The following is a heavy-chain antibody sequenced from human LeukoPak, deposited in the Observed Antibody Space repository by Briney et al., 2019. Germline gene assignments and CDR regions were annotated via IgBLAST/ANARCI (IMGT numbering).Heavy chain of an antibody. Sequence: PGGSLRLSCAASGFTFSSYAMSWVRQAPGKGLEWVSGISGSGVPTYYADSVKGRFTISRDNSKNTLYLQMNSLRAEDTAVYYCAKAQTIYSSSWDYWGQGTLVTVSS. CDR1: GFTFSSYA. J-gene: IGHJ4*02. V-gene: IGHV3-23*01. CDR2: ISGSGVPT. D-gene: IGHD6-13*01. CDR3: AKAQTIYSSSWDY.